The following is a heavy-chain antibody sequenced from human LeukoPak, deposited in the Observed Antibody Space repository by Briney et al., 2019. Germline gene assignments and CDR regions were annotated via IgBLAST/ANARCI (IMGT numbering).Heavy chain of an antibody. CDR3: AKALSGYYSKYYFDY. CDR1: GFTFSSYG. CDR2: IWYDGSNK. Sequence: PGRSLRLSCAASGFTFSSYGMHWVRQAPGKGLEWVAVIWYDGSNKYYADSVKGRFTISRDNSKNTLYLQMNSLRAEDTAVYYCAKALSGYYSKYYFDYWGQGTLVTVSS. J-gene: IGHJ4*02. D-gene: IGHD3-22*01. V-gene: IGHV3-33*06.